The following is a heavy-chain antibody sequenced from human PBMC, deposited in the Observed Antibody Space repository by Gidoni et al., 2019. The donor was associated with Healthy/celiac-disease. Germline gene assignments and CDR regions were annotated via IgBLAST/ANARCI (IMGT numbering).Heavy chain of an antibody. CDR2: ISSSGSTI. J-gene: IGHJ5*02. V-gene: IGHV3-48*03. CDR1: GFTFSSYE. D-gene: IGHD3-10*01. CDR3: ARGRKNDYRYNWFDP. Sequence: EEQLVESGGGLVQPGGSLRLSCAASGFTFSSYEMNWVRQAPGKGLEWVSYISSSGSTIYYADSVKGRFTISRDNAKNSLYLQMNSLRAEDTAVYYCARGRKNDYRYNWFDPWGQGTLVTVSS.